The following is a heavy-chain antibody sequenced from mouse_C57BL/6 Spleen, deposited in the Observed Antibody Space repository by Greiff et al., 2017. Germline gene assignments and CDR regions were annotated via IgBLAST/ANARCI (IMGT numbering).Heavy chain of an antibody. CDR1: GYTFTSYW. J-gene: IGHJ4*01. Sequence: VQLQQPGAELVKPGASVKLSCKASGYTFTSYWMHWVKQRPGQGLEWIGMIHPNSGSTNYNEKFKSKATLTVDKSSSTAYMQLSSLTSEDSAVYYCAKEGIVDYYYAMDYWGQGTSVTVSS. CDR2: IHPNSGST. V-gene: IGHV1-64*01. CDR3: AKEGIVDYYYAMDY.